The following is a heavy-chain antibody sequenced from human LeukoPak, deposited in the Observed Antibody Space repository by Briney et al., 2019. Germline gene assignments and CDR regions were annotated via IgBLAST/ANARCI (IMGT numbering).Heavy chain of an antibody. Sequence: GGSQRLSCAASGFTFSNAGMSWVRQAPGKGLEWVGRIKSKTDGGTTDYAAPVKGRFTISREDSKNTLYLQMNSLKTEDAAVYYCTTYVGAYSNWGDYYYYYMDVWGKGTTVTVSS. J-gene: IGHJ6*03. CDR2: IKSKTDGGTT. V-gene: IGHV3-15*01. D-gene: IGHD4-11*01. CDR3: TTYVGAYSNWGDYYYYYMDV. CDR1: GFTFSNAG.